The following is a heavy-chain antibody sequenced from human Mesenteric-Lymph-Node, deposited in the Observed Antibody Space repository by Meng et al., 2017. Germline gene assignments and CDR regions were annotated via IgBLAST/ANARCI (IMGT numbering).Heavy chain of an antibody. D-gene: IGHD2-15*01. CDR1: GFTFDDYA. CDR2: ISWNSGST. CDR3: AKAYCSGGSCYSTSYPDY. Sequence: GESLKISCAASGFTFDDYAMHWVRQAPGKGLEWVSGISWNSGSTYYADSVKGRFTISRDNSKNTLYLQMNSLRAEDTAVYYCAKAYCSGGSCYSTSYPDYWGQGTLVTVSS. V-gene: IGHV3-23*01. J-gene: IGHJ4*02.